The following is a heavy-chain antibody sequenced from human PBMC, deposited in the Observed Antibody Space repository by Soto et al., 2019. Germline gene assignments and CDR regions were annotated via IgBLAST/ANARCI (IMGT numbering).Heavy chain of an antibody. J-gene: IGHJ6*02. D-gene: IGHD1-26*01. CDR1: GYTFTGYY. Sequence: ASVKVSCKASGYTFTGYYMHWVRQAPGQGLEWMGWIIPNSGGTNYAQKFQGRVTMTRDTSISTAYMELSRLRSDGTAVYYCARSYRGSYYGMDVWGQGTTVTVSS. CDR3: ARSYRGSYYGMDV. V-gene: IGHV1-2*02. CDR2: IIPNSGGT.